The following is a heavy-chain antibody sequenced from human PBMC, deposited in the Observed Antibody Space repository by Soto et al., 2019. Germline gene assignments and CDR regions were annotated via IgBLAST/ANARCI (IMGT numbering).Heavy chain of an antibody. Sequence: EVQLLESGGGLVQPGGSLRLSCAASGFTFSSYAMSWVRQAPGKGLEWVSAISGSGGSTYYADSVKGRFTLSRDNSKNTPDLPMNRLEAGEKAVCYWAKDRSRQWLLPFDYWGQGTLVTVSS. D-gene: IGHD6-19*01. CDR1: GFTFSSYA. V-gene: IGHV3-23*01. CDR3: AKDRSRQWLLPFDY. J-gene: IGHJ4*02. CDR2: ISGSGGST.